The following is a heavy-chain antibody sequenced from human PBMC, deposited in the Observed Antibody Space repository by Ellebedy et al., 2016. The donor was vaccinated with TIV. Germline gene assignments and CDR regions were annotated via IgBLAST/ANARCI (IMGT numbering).Heavy chain of an antibody. V-gene: IGHV4-34*01. D-gene: IGHD3-9*01. CDR3: ARGPYDILTGYYRNWFDP. J-gene: IGHJ5*02. CDR1: GGSFSGYY. CDR2: INHSGST. Sequence: GSLRLXXGVYGGSFSGYYWSWIRQPPGKGLEWIGEINHSGSTNYNPSLKSRVTISVDTSKNQFSLKLSSVTAADTAVYYCARGPYDILTGYYRNWFDPWGQGTLVTVSS.